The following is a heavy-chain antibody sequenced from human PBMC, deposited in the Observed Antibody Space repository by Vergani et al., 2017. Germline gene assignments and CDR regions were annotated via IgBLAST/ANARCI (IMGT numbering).Heavy chain of an antibody. CDR1: GGSVSSGSYY. D-gene: IGHD3-22*01. CDR3: ARWGTYYYDSSGYSNFDY. Sequence: QVQLQESGPGLVKPSETLSLTCTVSGGSVSSGSYYWSWIRQPAGKGLEWIGYIYYSGSTNYNPSLKSRVTISVDTSKNQFSLKLSSVTAADTAVYYCARWGTYYYDSSGYSNFDYWGQGTLVTVSS. J-gene: IGHJ4*02. V-gene: IGHV4-61*10. CDR2: IYYSGST.